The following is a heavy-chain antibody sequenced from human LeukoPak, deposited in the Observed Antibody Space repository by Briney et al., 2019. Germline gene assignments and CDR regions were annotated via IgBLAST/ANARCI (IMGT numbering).Heavy chain of an antibody. CDR2: ISSSGSTI. CDR1: GFTFSTSD. D-gene: IGHD1-26*01. Sequence: PGGSLRLSCAASGFTFSTSDMNWIRQAPGEGLEWVSHISSSGSTITYADSVKGRFTVSRVNTKNSLYLQMNSLRADDTAIYYCARTKWQLPWAWGQGTLVTVSS. CDR3: ARTKWQLPWA. J-gene: IGHJ1*01. V-gene: IGHV3-48*03.